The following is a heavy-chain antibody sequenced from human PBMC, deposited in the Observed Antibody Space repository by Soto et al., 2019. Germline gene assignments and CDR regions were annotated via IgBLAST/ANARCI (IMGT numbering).Heavy chain of an antibody. Sequence: QVQLVESGAGLKEPGAPGNISCTASGFTFSDNVITWARQVPGHGHEWMGWLNPDTGNTRYSETFQGRVTISRHPSASIAYLELSGLENEDTALYFCARDIQSVGPRANDAFDVWGQGTMITVSS. J-gene: IGHJ3*01. CDR2: LNPDTGNT. D-gene: IGHD5-18*01. CDR3: ARDIQSVGPRANDAFDV. V-gene: IGHV1-3*01. CDR1: GFTFSDNV.